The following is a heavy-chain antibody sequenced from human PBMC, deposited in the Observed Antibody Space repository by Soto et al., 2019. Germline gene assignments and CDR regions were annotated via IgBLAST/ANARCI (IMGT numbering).Heavy chain of an antibody. V-gene: IGHV4-39*01. CDR1: GGSISSSSYY. CDR3: ARPSSTVAAIPRDI. D-gene: IGHD6-19*01. J-gene: IGHJ3*02. CDR2: IYYSGGT. Sequence: QLQLQESGPGLVKPSETLSLTCTVSGGSISSSSYYWGWIRQPPGKGLEWIGSIYYSGGTYYNPSLKSRVTISVDTSKSQFSLKLSSVTAADTAVYYCARPSSTVAAIPRDIWGQGTMVTVSS.